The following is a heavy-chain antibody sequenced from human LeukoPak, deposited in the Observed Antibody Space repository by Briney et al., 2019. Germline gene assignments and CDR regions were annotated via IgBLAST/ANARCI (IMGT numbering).Heavy chain of an antibody. J-gene: IGHJ4*02. CDR2: IKPSGGST. V-gene: IGHV1-46*01. CDR3: TSSGDSDSSGYYPDY. D-gene: IGHD3-22*01. Sequence: ASVKVSCKASGYTFTGYCMHWVRQAPGQGLAWMGIIKPSGGSTTYAQKFQGRVTMTRDTSTSTVYMELSSLRSEDTAVYYCTSSGDSDSSGYYPDYWGQGTLVTVSS. CDR1: GYTFTGYC.